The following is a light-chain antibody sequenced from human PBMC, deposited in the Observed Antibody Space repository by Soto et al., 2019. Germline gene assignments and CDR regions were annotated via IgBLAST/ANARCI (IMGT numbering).Light chain of an antibody. CDR1: QSVSNNY. V-gene: IGKV3-20*01. CDR2: GAS. J-gene: IGKJ1*01. Sequence: EIVLTHFPGTLSLSPGERATLSCRASQSVSNNYLAWYQQKPGQAPRLVIFGASNRATGIPDRFSASGSGTEFTLTISRLEPEDVAVYYCQQYATLPLTFGHGTKVEI. CDR3: QQYATLPLT.